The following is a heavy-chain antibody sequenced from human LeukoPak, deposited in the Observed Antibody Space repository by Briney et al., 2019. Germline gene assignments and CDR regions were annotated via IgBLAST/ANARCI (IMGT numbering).Heavy chain of an antibody. CDR2: IYYSGST. J-gene: IGHJ4*02. V-gene: IGHV4-39*01. CDR3: ARRLSGYTFDY. D-gene: IGHD3-16*02. CDR1: GGSISSSNHH. Sequence: SETLSLTCTVSGGSISSSNHHWDWIRQPPGKGLEWIGNIYYSGSTYYNPSVKSRVTISVDTSRNHFSLRLSSVTAADRAVYYCARRLSGYTFDYWGQGTLVTVSS.